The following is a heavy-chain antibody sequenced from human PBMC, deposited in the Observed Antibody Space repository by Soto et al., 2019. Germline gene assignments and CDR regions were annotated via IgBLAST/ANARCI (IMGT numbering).Heavy chain of an antibody. D-gene: IGHD2-8*01. CDR2: IFDSGST. CDR3: AREIMPLTNDWYFDL. V-gene: IGHV4-30-4*01. Sequence: PSETLSPTCTVSAGSISGGVHPWSWIHQPPGKGLEWIGHIFDSGSTYYNPSLKSRLTISVDTSKNQFSLRLSSVTAADTAVYYCAREIMPLTNDWYFDLWGRGTLVTVS. J-gene: IGHJ2*01. CDR1: AGSISGGVHP.